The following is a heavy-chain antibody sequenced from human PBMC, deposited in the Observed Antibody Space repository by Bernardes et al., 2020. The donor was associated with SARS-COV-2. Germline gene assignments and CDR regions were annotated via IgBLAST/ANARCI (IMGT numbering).Heavy chain of an antibody. V-gene: IGHV3-23*01. Sequence: GGPLSVSRTVSGFALSRHSLGGVRPPPGEGLEWVSVINDYGTPPYSIDSVKGRFTISRDNSKNTLYLQMDSLRVEDTALYYCAKGTVRACSGPTCYPLDHWGQGTLVTVSS. D-gene: IGHD2-15*01. CDR2: INDYGTPP. J-gene: IGHJ4*02. CDR3: AKGTVRACSGPTCYPLDH. CDR1: GFALSRHS.